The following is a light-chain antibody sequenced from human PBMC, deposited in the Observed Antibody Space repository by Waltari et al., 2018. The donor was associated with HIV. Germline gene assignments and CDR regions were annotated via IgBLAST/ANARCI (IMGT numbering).Light chain of an antibody. CDR3: QSYDSGLIDSLD. V-gene: IGLV1-40*01. CDR2: GTT. J-gene: IGLJ1*01. Sequence: QSVLTQPPSVTGAPGQRVTIDCTGSSSNLGAGSDVQWYQHLPATVPKLLIFGTTNRPSGVPHLVSGSKSGTSASLAITGLQAEDEADYYGQSYDSGLIDSLDFGTGTKVTGL. CDR1: SSNLGAGSD.